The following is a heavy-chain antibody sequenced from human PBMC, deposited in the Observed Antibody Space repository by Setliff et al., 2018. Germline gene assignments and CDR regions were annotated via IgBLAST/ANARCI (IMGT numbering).Heavy chain of an antibody. V-gene: IGHV4-34*01. J-gene: IGHJ4*02. CDR3: ARDVTGSHSGRLDS. CDR2: IYHSGSS. D-gene: IGHD1-26*01. CDR1: GGSFTNYY. Sequence: SETLSLTCTVYGGSFTNYYWGWIRQSPGKGLEWIGSIYHSGSSYYNPSLRSRVTISVDTSKNQFSLILRSVTAADTAVYYCARDVTGSHSGRLDSWGQGTLVTVSS.